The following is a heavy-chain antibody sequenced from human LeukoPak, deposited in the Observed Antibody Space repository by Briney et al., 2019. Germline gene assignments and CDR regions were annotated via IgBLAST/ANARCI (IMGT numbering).Heavy chain of an antibody. J-gene: IGHJ6*03. CDR1: GGSISSYY. CDR2: IYYSGST. V-gene: IGHV4-59*01. Sequence: SETLSLTCTVSGGSISSYYWSWIRQPPGKGLEWVGYIYYSGSTNYNPSLKSRITISVDTSKNQLSLKLSSVTAADTAVYYCARVGSGRDDFWSGFRPTYYMDVWGKGTTVTVSS. D-gene: IGHD3-3*01. CDR3: ARVGSGRDDFWSGFRPTYYMDV.